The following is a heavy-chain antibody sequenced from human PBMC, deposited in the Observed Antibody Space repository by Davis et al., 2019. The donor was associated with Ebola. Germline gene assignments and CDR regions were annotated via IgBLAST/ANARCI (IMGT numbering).Heavy chain of an antibody. V-gene: IGHV4-34*01. D-gene: IGHD3-3*01. CDR2: INRSGST. J-gene: IGHJ5*02. Sequence: GSLRLSCAASGFVFRNYVMSWIRQPPGKGLEWIGEINRSGSTNYNPSLKSRVSMTVDPSKNQLSLKMSHVTAADTAVYYCSRSLLRFLEGPDTWGQGTLVTV. CDR1: GFVFRNYV. CDR3: SRSLLRFLEGPDT.